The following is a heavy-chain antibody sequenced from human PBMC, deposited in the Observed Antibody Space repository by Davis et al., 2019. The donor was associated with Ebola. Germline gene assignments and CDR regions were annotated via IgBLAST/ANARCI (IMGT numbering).Heavy chain of an antibody. D-gene: IGHD5-18*01. J-gene: IGHJ6*02. CDR2: TYYKSKWYN. Sequence: HSQTLSLTCAIPGDSVSSAGWNWIRQSPSRGLAWPGRTYYKSKWYNDYAVSVKSRITINPDTSKNQFSLQLNSVTPEDTALYYCARGWLRGGMDVWGEGTTVTV. V-gene: IGHV6-1*01. CDR3: ARGWLRGGMDV. CDR1: GDSVSSAG.